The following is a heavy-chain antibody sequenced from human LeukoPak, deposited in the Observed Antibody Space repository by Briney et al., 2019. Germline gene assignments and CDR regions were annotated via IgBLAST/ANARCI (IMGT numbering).Heavy chain of an antibody. J-gene: IGHJ3*02. CDR1: GYTFTSYG. V-gene: IGHV1-18*01. Sequence: ASVKVSCKASGYTFTSYGISWLRQAPGQGLEGMGWISAYNGNTNYAQKLQGRVTMTTETRTSTAYMELRSLRSDDTAVYYCATGPITYYDYVWVSYRARNDAFDIWGQGTMVTVSS. CDR3: ATGPITYYDYVWVSYRARNDAFDI. CDR2: ISAYNGNT. D-gene: IGHD3-16*02.